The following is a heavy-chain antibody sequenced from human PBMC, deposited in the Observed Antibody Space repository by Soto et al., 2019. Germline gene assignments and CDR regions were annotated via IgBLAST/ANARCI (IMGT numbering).Heavy chain of an antibody. J-gene: IGHJ6*02. V-gene: IGHV1-69*01. CDR1: GGTFSSYA. CDR2: IIPIFGTA. CDR3: ARDLVGYCSGGSFYGYYYYGMDV. Sequence: QVQLVQSGAEVKKPGSSVKVSCKASGGTFSSYAISWVRQAPGQGLEWLGGIIPIFGTANYAQKFQGRVTITADESTSTAYMELSSLRSEDTAVYYCARDLVGYCSGGSFYGYYYYGMDVWGQGTTVTVSS. D-gene: IGHD2-15*01.